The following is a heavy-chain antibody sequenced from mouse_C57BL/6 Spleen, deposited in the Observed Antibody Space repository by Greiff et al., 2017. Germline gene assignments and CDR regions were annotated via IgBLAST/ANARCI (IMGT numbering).Heavy chain of an antibody. CDR1: GFNIKDDY. J-gene: IGHJ4*01. CDR2: IDPENGDT. D-gene: IGHD1-2*01. CDR3: TALLPVYAMDY. Sequence: EVKLMESGAELVRPGASVKLSCTASGFNIKDDYMHWVKQRPEQGLEWIGWIDPENGDTEYASKFQGKATITADTSSNTAYLQLSSLTSEDTAVYYCTALLPVYAMDYWGQGTSVTVSS. V-gene: IGHV14-4*01.